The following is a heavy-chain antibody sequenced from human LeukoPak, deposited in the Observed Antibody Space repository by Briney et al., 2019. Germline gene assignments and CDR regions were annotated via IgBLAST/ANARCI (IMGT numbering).Heavy chain of an antibody. Sequence: GRSLRLSCAPSGLTFSRHGMHWVRQAPGKGLEWVAIISNDGSRKYYAHSVEGRFTISRDNSKNTLYLQMDSLRAEDTAVYYCARDRAWNYFDYWGQGTLVTVSS. CDR1: GLTFSRHG. D-gene: IGHD3-3*01. CDR3: ARDRAWNYFDY. CDR2: ISNDGSRK. J-gene: IGHJ4*02. V-gene: IGHV3-30*03.